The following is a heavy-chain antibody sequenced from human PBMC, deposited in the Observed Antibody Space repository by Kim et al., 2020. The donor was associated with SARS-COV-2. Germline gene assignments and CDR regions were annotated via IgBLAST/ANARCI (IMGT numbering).Heavy chain of an antibody. Sequence: ASVKVSCKASGYTFTGYYMHWVRQAPGQGLEWMGRINPNSGGTNYAQKFQGRVTMTRDTSISTAYMELSRLRSDDTAVYYCARDYSMGAADEYYFDYWGQGTLVTVSS. V-gene: IGHV1-2*06. D-gene: IGHD6-13*01. J-gene: IGHJ4*02. CDR2: INPNSGGT. CDR3: ARDYSMGAADEYYFDY. CDR1: GYTFTGYY.